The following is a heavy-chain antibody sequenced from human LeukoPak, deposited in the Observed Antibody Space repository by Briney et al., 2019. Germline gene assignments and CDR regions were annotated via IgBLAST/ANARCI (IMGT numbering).Heavy chain of an antibody. V-gene: IGHV4-4*07. CDR3: ARVGAFDI. CDR2: IHTSGSP. J-gene: IGHJ3*02. CDR1: GRSLSSYY. Sequence: SESLSLACTVPGRSLSSYYWSWIRQPAGKVLGWIGRIHTSGSPSYNPSLKSPVTMSVDTSKNQVSLKLSSVTAADTAVYYCARVGAFDIWGQGTMVTVSS.